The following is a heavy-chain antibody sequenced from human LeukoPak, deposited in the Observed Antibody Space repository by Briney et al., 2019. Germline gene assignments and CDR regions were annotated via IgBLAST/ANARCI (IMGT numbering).Heavy chain of an antibody. D-gene: IGHD7-27*01. Sequence: SETLSLTCTVSGGSISSSGYYWGWIRQPPGKGLEWIGSIYYSGSTYYNPSLKSRVTISVDTSKSQFSLKLSSVTAADTAVYYCASLRKAAWGVLRANYFDYWGQGTLVTVSS. J-gene: IGHJ4*02. CDR2: IYYSGST. CDR1: GGSISSSGYY. V-gene: IGHV4-39*01. CDR3: ASLRKAAWGVLRANYFDY.